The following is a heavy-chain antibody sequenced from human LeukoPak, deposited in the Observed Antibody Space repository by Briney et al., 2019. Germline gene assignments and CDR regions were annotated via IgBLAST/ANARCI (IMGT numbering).Heavy chain of an antibody. CDR3: ARDSSGYYGKIDY. V-gene: IGHV3-48*03. Sequence: GGSLRLSCAASGFTFSRYEMNWVRQVPGKGLEWVSYISGSGSVIHYADSVKGRFTISRDNAKNSVILQMNSLRDEDTGIYYCARDSSGYYGKIDYWGQGTLVTVSS. J-gene: IGHJ4*02. D-gene: IGHD3-22*01. CDR1: GFTFSRYE. CDR2: ISGSGSVI.